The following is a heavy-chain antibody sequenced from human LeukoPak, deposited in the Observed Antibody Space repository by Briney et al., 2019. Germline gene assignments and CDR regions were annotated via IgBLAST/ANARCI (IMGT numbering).Heavy chain of an antibody. CDR3: ARLATVPG. CDR1: GYTYTGYY. D-gene: IGHD6-19*01. Sequence: ASVKVSCKASGYTYTGYYLHWVRQAPGQGLEWMGWIHPNSGDTNFAQRFRGRVTMTRDTSISTAYMELTSLRSDDTAVYYCARLATVPGWGQGTLVTVSS. V-gene: IGHV1-2*02. CDR2: IHPNSGDT. J-gene: IGHJ1*01.